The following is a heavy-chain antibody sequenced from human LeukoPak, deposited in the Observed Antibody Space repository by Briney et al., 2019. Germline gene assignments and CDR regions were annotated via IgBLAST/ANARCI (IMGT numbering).Heavy chain of an antibody. CDR3: ASLIGSYFDY. Sequence: TSETLSLTCTVSGGPISSGGYYWSWIRQHPGKGLEWIGYIYYSGSTYYYPSLKSRVTISVDTSKNQFSLKLSSVTAADTAVYYCASLIGSYFDYWGQGTLVTVSS. J-gene: IGHJ4*02. CDR2: IYYSGST. D-gene: IGHD3-22*01. V-gene: IGHV4-31*03. CDR1: GGPISSGGYY.